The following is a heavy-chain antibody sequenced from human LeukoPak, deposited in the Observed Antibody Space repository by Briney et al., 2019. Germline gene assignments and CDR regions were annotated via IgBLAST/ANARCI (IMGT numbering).Heavy chain of an antibody. V-gene: IGHV5-51*01. J-gene: IGHJ4*02. CDR1: GYSFTTYW. CDR3: ARQVDYGLDY. D-gene: IGHD4-17*01. CDR2: IYPGDSDT. Sequence: GESLKISCKGSGYSFTTYWIGWVRQVPGKGLEWMGIIYPGDSDTRYRPSFQGQVTISADKSISTAYLQWSSLKASDTAIYYCARQVDYGLDYWGQGTLVSVSS.